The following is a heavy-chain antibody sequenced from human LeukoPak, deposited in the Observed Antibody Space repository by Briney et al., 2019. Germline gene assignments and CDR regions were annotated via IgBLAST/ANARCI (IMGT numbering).Heavy chain of an antibody. V-gene: IGHV4-61*08. Sequence: PSETLSLTCTVSGASISSGDYYWSWIRQPPGKGLEWIAYIDYTGITKYNPSLRSRGTISGDTSTKQFSLKMTSVTAADTAVYYCARDVSYDGSGHYHGAFDIWGQGTMVTVSS. CDR1: GASISSGDYY. CDR3: ARDVSYDGSGHYHGAFDI. CDR2: IDYTGIT. D-gene: IGHD3-22*01. J-gene: IGHJ3*02.